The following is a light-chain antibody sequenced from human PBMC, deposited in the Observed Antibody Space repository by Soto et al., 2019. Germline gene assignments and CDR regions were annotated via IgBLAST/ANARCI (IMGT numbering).Light chain of an antibody. V-gene: IGKV3-15*01. J-gene: IGKJ4*01. CDR1: QTVSGN. CDR3: QQYNKWPLT. CDR2: GTS. Sequence: EIVMPQSPATLSVSPGESATLSCRASQTVSGNLAWYQQKPGQAPRLLIYGTSTRATGISARFSGSGSGTEFALTISSLQSEDFAVYYCQQYNKWPLTFGGGTKVEIK.